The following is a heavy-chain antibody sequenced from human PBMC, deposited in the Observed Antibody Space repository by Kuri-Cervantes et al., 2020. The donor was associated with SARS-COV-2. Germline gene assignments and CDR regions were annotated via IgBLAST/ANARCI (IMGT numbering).Heavy chain of an antibody. J-gene: IGHJ6*02. V-gene: IGHV6-1*01. CDR2: TYYRSKWYN. CDR1: GDSVSSNSAA. Sequence: SETLSLTCAISGDSVSSNSAAWNWIRQSPSRGLEWLGRTYYRSKWYNDYAVSVKSRITINPDTSKNQFSLQLNSVTPEDTAVYYCARGKCSYGDYYYGMDVWGQGTTVTVSS. CDR3: ARGKCSYGDYYYGMDV. D-gene: IGHD5-18*01.